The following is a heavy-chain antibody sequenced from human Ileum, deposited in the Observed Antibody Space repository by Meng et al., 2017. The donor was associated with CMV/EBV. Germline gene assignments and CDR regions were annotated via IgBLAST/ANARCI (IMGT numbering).Heavy chain of an antibody. D-gene: IGHD1-14*01. CDR3: ARGTQPPDY. J-gene: IGHJ4*02. Sequence: ASVKVSCKASDYSFTTYGVSWVRQAPGQGLEWMGWIRPYTGQTVYAQNLQGRVTVTADTSTGTAYLELRSLASDDTAVYYCARGTQPPDYWGPGTLVTVSS. CDR2: IRPYTGQT. CDR1: DYSFTTYG. V-gene: IGHV1-18*01.